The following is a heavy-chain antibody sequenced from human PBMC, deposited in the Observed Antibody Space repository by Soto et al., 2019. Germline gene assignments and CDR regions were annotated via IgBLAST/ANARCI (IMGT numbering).Heavy chain of an antibody. J-gene: IGHJ2*01. D-gene: IGHD3-22*01. CDR2: IYHRGGT. CDR3: ARDQYYPSSGFSRRRYTPANWYFDL. CDR1: GGSISRDGYY. V-gene: IGHV4-31*03. Sequence: QVQLQESGPGLVKPSQTLSLTCTVSGGSISRDGYYWTWIRQHPGKGLEWIGYIYHRGGTFYNPSLKSRVTISSDTSKNQFSLKLNSVTAADTAVYYCARDQYYPSSGFSRRRYTPANWYFDLWGRGTLVTVSS.